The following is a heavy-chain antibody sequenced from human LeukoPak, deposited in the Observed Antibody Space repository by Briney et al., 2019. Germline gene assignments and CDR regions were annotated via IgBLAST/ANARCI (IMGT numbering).Heavy chain of an antibody. V-gene: IGHV3-11*04. J-gene: IGHJ4*02. D-gene: IGHD3-22*01. CDR3: ARVRPGSSGSYYRTS. CDR1: GFPFSEFH. CDR2: ITSGGGFK. Sequence: AGGSLRLSCVGAGFPFSEFHMSWIRQAPGKGLECVSYITSGGGFKYYADSVKGRFSISRDDSKNSVFLQMNSLRVEDTAVYYCARVRPGSSGSYYRTSWGQGTLVTVSS.